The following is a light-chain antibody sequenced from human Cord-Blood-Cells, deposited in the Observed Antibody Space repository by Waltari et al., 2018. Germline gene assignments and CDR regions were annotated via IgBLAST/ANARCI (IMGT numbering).Light chain of an antibody. CDR3: QAWDSSTDPPGDVV. CDR1: TLGDKY. Sequence: SYELTQPPSASVFPGQTASIPCSGDTLGDKYACWSHQRPGQSPVLVIYQDSKRPSGIPERFSGSNSGNTATLTISGTQAMDEADYYCQAWDSSTDPPGDVVFGGGTKLTVL. J-gene: IGLJ2*01. V-gene: IGLV3-1*01. CDR2: QDS.